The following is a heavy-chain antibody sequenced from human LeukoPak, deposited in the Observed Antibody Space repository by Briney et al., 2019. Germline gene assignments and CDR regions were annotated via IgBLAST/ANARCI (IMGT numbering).Heavy chain of an antibody. Sequence: SETLSLTCTVSGGSISSYYWSWIRQPPGRGLEWIGYIYYSGSTNYNPSLKSRVTISVDTSKNQFSLKLSSVTAADTAVYYCARGEWELLRDYYYSYMDVWGKGTTVTVSS. D-gene: IGHD1-26*01. CDR3: ARGEWELLRDYYYSYMDV. CDR1: GGSISSYY. CDR2: IYYSGST. V-gene: IGHV4-59*01. J-gene: IGHJ6*03.